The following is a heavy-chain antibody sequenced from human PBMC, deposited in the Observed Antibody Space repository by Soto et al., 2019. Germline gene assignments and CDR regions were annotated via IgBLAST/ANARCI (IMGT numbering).Heavy chain of an antibody. CDR3: ATLTKYDILTGFYPC. CDR2: IYSDGST. D-gene: IGHD3-9*01. Sequence: GSLRLSCAASGFTVNSNYVSWVRQAPGKGLEWVSVIYSDGSTYYADSVKGRFIISRDNSNNTLYFQMNSLRAEDTAVYYCATLTKYDILTGFYPCWGQGTLVTVSS. J-gene: IGHJ4*02. V-gene: IGHV3-66*01. CDR1: GFTVNSNY.